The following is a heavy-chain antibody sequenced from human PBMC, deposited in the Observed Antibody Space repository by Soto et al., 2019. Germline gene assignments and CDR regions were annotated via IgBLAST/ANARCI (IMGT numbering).Heavy chain of an antibody. Sequence: QVQLVQSGAEVKKPGASVKVSCKASGYTFTSYGISWVRQAPGQGLEWMGWISAYNGNTNYAQKLQGRVTMTTDTSTSTAYMELRSLRSDDTAVYYCAGDLPNVYRVALFDYWGQGTLVTVSS. CDR3: AGDLPNVYRVALFDY. CDR2: ISAYNGNT. J-gene: IGHJ4*02. V-gene: IGHV1-18*01. D-gene: IGHD5-12*01. CDR1: GYTFTSYG.